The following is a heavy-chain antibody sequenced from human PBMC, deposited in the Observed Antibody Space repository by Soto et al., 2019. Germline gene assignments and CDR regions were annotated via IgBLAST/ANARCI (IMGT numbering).Heavy chain of an antibody. CDR2: IIPLLDIT. J-gene: IGHJ4*02. D-gene: IGHD5-12*01. V-gene: IGHV1-69*08. Sequence: QVQLVQSGAEVKKPGSSVKVSCKASGGAFTNDMITWVRQAPGQGLAWMGRIIPLLDITNYAQKFQGRVTITADKYTRTAYMELNSLISEDTAVYYCARDSPIGSTFSGYDAIDYWGQGTLVTVSS. CDR3: ARDSPIGSTFSGYDAIDY. CDR1: GGAFTNDM.